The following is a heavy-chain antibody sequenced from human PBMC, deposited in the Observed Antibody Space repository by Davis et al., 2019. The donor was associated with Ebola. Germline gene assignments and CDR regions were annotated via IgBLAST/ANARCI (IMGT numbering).Heavy chain of an antibody. CDR1: GFIFSSYG. Sequence: GESLKISCAASGFIFSSYGFHWVRQAPGKGLEWVAVISYDGSNKYYADSAKGRFTISRDNSKNTLYLQMNSLRAEDTAVYYCARGEASYSTGWHTSDYWGLGTVVTVSS. CDR3: ARGEASYSTGWHTSDY. CDR2: ISYDGSNK. V-gene: IGHV3-30*03. D-gene: IGHD6-19*01. J-gene: IGHJ4*02.